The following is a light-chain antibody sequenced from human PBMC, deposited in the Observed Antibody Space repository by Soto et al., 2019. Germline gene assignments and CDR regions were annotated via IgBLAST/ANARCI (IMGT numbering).Light chain of an antibody. J-gene: IGKJ4*01. V-gene: IGKV3-11*01. CDR2: DAS. CDR1: QSVSSY. Sequence: EIVLTQSPATLSLSPGERATLSCRASQSVSSYLAWYQQKRGQAPRLLIYDASNRATGIPARFSGSGSGTDFTLTISSLEAEDFAVYYCQQRSNWPPLTVGGGTKVEIK. CDR3: QQRSNWPPLT.